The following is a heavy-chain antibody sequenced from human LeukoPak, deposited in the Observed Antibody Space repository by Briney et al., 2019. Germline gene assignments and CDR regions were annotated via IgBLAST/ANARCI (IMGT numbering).Heavy chain of an antibody. V-gene: IGHV3-7*03. J-gene: IGHJ4*02. D-gene: IGHD4-17*01. Sequence: GGSLRLSCEASGFTFSTYWMTWVRQPSGKGLEWVASINQDGSGKYYVDSVKGRFTISRDNAQKSLYLQMNSLRVDDTAVYYCARAVTSTEGYWGQGTLVTVSS. CDR2: INQDGSGK. CDR1: GFTFSTYW. CDR3: ARAVTSTEGY.